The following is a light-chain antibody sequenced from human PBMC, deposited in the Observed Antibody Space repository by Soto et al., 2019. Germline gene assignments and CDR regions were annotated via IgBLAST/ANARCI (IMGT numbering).Light chain of an antibody. V-gene: IGKV1-5*03. CDR1: QSISSW. CDR2: NAS. J-gene: IGKJ1*01. CDR3: QQYNSFPT. Sequence: DIQMTQSPSTLSASVGDRVTITGRASQSISSWLAWYQQKPGKAPKLLIYNASSLESGVPSRFSGSGSGTEFTLTISILQPDDFATYYCQQYNSFPTFGQGTKVELK.